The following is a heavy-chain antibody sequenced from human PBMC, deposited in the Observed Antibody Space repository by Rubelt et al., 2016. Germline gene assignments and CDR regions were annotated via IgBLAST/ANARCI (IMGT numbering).Heavy chain of an antibody. Sequence: QLQLQESGPGLVKPSETLSLTCTVSGGSISSSSYYWGWIRQPPGKGLEWIGEIYHSGSTNYNPSLKGRVTISVDKSKNQFSLKLSSVTAADTAVYYCARRRDYYDSSGPISPWGQGTLVTVSS. J-gene: IGHJ5*02. CDR2: IYHSGST. V-gene: IGHV4-39*07. CDR1: GGSISSSSYY. D-gene: IGHD3-22*01. CDR3: ARRRDYYDSSGPISP.